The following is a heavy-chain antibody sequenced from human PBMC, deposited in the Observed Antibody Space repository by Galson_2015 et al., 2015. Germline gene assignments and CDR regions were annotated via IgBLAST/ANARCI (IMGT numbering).Heavy chain of an antibody. CDR2: INPDGGIT. J-gene: IGHJ4*02. CDR3: VRGTNHWSVVGY. V-gene: IGHV3-74*03. Sequence: SLRLSCAASGFTFGDYHMHWVRQFSGKGLEWVSQINPDGGITKYVDSAKGRFTISRDNPKNKLYLQMNSLRAEDTAVYYCVRGTNHWSVVGYWDQATQVTVSA. D-gene: IGHD1-1*01. CDR1: GFTFGDYH.